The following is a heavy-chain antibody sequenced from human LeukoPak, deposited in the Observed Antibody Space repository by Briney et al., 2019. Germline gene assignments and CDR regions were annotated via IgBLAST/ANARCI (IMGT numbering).Heavy chain of an antibody. CDR2: ISPYNDNT. D-gene: IGHD6-25*01. CDR1: GYTFSKFG. Sequence: ASVKVSCKASGYTFSKFGISWVRQTPGQGLEWMGWISPYNDNTNYAQKFQGRVTLTTDTSTDTAYMELRNLRYDDMGVYYCAREPSGLLFDYWGQGTLVTVS. J-gene: IGHJ4*02. V-gene: IGHV1-18*03. CDR3: AREPSGLLFDY.